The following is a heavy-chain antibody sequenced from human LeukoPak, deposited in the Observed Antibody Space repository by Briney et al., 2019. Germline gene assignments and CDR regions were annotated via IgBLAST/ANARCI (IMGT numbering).Heavy chain of an antibody. CDR1: GFTFSSYS. CDR2: ISSSSSSI. D-gene: IGHD5-12*01. V-gene: IGHV3-48*01. Sequence: GGSLRLSCAASGFTFSSYSMNWVRQAPGKGLEWVSYISSSSSSIYYADSVMGRFTISRDNAKNSLYLQMNSLRAEDTAVYYCARDHPHDKGYSRYSYFDSWGQGTLVTVSS. J-gene: IGHJ4*02. CDR3: ARDHPHDKGYSRYSYFDS.